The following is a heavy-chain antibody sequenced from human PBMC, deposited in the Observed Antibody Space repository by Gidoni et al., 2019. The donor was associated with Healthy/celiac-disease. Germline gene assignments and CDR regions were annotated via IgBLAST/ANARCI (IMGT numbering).Heavy chain of an antibody. D-gene: IGHD6-13*01. CDR1: GGSFSGYY. CDR3: ARCPLRSSWYYY. J-gene: IGHJ4*02. V-gene: IGHV4-34*01. CDR2: INHSGST. Sequence: QVQLQQWGAGLLKPSETLSLTCAVYGGSFSGYYWSWIRQPPGKGLEWIGEINHSGSTNYNPSLKSRVTISVDTSKNQFSLKLSSVTAADTAVYYCARCPLRSSWYYYWGQGTLVTVSS.